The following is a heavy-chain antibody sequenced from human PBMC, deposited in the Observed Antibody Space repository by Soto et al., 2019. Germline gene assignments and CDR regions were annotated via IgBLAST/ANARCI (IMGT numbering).Heavy chain of an antibody. V-gene: IGHV3-48*03. CDR1: GFTFSSYE. CDR2: ISSSGSTI. CDR3: ARDQSYGSGYYGMDV. D-gene: IGHD3-10*01. Sequence: PWWSLRLSCSAPGFTFSSYEMNWFRQAPGKGLEWVSYISSSGSTIYYADSVKGRFTISRDNAKNSLYLQMNSLRAEDTAVYYCARDQSYGSGYYGMDVWGQGTTVTVSS. J-gene: IGHJ6*02.